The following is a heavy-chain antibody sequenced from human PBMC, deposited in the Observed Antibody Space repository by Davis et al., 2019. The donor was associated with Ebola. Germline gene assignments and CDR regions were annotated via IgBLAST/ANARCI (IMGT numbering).Heavy chain of an antibody. CDR3: ARTPQYTSYGSYFDY. D-gene: IGHD1-26*01. J-gene: IGHJ4*02. CDR2: VNQSGGA. Sequence: SETLSLTCAVYGGSFSGYYWTWIRQSPGKGLEWIGEVNQSGGASYNPSLKSRVTISGDTSKNQFSLNVNSVTAADTAMYYCARTPQYTSYGSYFDYWGQGALVTVSS. V-gene: IGHV4-34*01. CDR1: GGSFSGYY.